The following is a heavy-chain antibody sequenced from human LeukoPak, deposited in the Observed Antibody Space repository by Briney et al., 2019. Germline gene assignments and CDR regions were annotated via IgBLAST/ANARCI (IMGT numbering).Heavy chain of an antibody. J-gene: IGHJ5*02. CDR3: ARPLSLGYCSGGSCYGRGAWFDR. V-gene: IGHV4-4*02. Sequence: SETLSLTCAVSGGSISSSNWWSWVRQPPGKGLEWIGQIYHSGSTNYNPSLKSRVTISVDKSKNQFSLKQRSVTAADTAVYYCARPLSLGYCSGGSCYGRGAWFDRWGQGTLVTVSS. CDR2: IYHSGST. D-gene: IGHD2-15*01. CDR1: GGSISSSNW.